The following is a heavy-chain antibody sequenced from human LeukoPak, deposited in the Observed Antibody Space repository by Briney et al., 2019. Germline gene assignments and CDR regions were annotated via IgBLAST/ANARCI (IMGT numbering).Heavy chain of an antibody. CDR3: ARDRGGSYYDSSGSVTNI. CDR2: IYYSGST. J-gene: IGHJ3*02. D-gene: IGHD3-22*01. V-gene: IGHV4-61*01. Sequence: SETLSLTCTVSGYSISSGYYWGWIRQPPGKGLEWIGYIYYSGSTNYNPSLKSRVTISADTSKNQLSLKLSSVTAADTAIYYCARDRGGSYYDSSGSVTNIWGQGTMVSVSS. CDR1: GYSISSGYY.